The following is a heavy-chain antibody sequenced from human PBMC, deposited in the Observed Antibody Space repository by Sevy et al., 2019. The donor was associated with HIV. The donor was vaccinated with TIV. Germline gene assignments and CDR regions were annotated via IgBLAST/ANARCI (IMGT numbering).Heavy chain of an antibody. J-gene: IGHJ4*02. Sequence: GESLKISCKGSGSSFANNWIGWVRQMPGKGLEWMGIIYPDDSETTYSPSFQGRVTISVDKSITTAYLQWSSLKASDTAMYYCARLPVAAAGLYCFDFWGQGTLVTVSS. CDR2: IYPDDSET. CDR3: ARLPVAAAGLYCFDF. CDR1: GSSFANNW. D-gene: IGHD6-13*01. V-gene: IGHV5-51*01.